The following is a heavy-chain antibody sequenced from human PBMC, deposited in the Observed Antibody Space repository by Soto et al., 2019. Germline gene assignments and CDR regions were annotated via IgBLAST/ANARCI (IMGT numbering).Heavy chain of an antibody. D-gene: IGHD6-13*01. V-gene: IGHV5-10-1*01. Sequence: PGEPLTISCNGSGYSFSSYWSRWVRQMPGKGLEWMGRIDPSDSYTNYSPSFQGHVTISADKSISTAYLQWSSLKASDTAMYYCARLQVAAGDNDHRFLHWGPATLVTV. CDR2: IDPSDSYT. CDR1: GYSFSSYW. J-gene: IGHJ4*02. CDR3: ARLQVAAGDNDHRFLH.